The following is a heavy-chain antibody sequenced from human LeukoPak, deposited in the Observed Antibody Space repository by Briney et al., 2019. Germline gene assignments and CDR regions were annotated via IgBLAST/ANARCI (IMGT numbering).Heavy chain of an antibody. J-gene: IGHJ4*02. CDR2: INPNSGGT. CDR1: GYTFTGYY. D-gene: IGHD3-3*01. V-gene: IGHV1-2*02. Sequence: ASVKVSCKASGYTFTGYYMHWVQQAPGQGLEWMGWINPNSGGTNYAQKFQGRVTMTRDTSISTAYMELSRLRSDDTAVYYCARGRRFLEWLFVYWGQGTLVTVSS. CDR3: ARGRRFLEWLFVY.